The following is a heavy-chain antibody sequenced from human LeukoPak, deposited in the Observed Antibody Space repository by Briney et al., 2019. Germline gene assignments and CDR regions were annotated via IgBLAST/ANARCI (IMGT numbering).Heavy chain of an antibody. CDR2: IYTSGST. D-gene: IGHD3-10*01. Sequence: SETLSLTCTVSGGSISSYYWSWIRQPAGKGLEWIGRIYTSGSTNYNPSLKSRVTMSVDMSKNQFSLRLSLVTAADTAAYYCARDLGPVRSGWFGPWGQGTLVTVSS. CDR1: GGSISSYY. CDR3: ARDLGPVRSGWFGP. V-gene: IGHV4-4*07. J-gene: IGHJ5*02.